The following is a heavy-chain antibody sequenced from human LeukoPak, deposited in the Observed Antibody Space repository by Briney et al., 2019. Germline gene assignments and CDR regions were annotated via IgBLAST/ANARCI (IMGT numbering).Heavy chain of an antibody. V-gene: IGHV1-69*06. CDR3: ARSPLYCSSTSCYESPLYYFDY. J-gene: IGHJ4*02. D-gene: IGHD2-2*01. CDR1: VGTFSSYA. CDR2: IIPIFGTA. Sequence: ASVKGSCKASVGTFSSYAISWVRQAPGQGLEWMGGIIPIFGTADYAQKFQGRVTITADKSTSTAYMELSSLRSEDTAVYYCARSPLYCSSTSCYESPLYYFDYWGQGTLVTVSS.